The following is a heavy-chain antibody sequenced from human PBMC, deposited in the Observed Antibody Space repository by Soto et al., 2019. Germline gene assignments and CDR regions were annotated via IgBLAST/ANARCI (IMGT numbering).Heavy chain of an antibody. D-gene: IGHD2-8*02. Sequence: ASVKVSCKSSDNTFAHYGINWVRQAPGQGLEWMGWISGYNGNTKYAQKFQDRVTMTADTSTRTAFMEVRSLTSDDTGVYFCAATGGNYFGLDVWG. CDR3: AATGGNYFGLDV. CDR2: ISGYNGNT. V-gene: IGHV1-18*01. J-gene: IGHJ6*02. CDR1: DNTFAHYG.